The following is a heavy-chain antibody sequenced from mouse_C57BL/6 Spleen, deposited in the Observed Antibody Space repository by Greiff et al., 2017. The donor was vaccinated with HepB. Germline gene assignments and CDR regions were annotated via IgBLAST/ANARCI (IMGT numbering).Heavy chain of an antibody. Sequence: VKLQQPGAELVMPGASVKLSCKASGYTFTSYWMHWVKQRPGQGLEWIGEIDPSDSYTNYNQKFKGKSTLTVDKSSSTAYMQLSSLTSEDSAVYYCARAGPYWYFDVWGTGTTVTVSS. CDR3: ARAGPYWYFDV. CDR2: IDPSDSYT. J-gene: IGHJ1*03. V-gene: IGHV1-69*01. CDR1: GYTFTSYW.